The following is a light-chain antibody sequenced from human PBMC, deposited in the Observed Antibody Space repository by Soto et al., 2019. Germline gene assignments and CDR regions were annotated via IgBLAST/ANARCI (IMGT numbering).Light chain of an antibody. CDR1: PSVSSRY. CDR3: QQSYSTPWA. Sequence: EILLTPSPATLSLSPGERATLSCGASPSVSSRYLAWYQQKPGLAPRVLMYDASSRATGIPERFSGSGSGTDFTLTISSLQPEDFETYYCQQSYSTPWAFGQGTKVDIK. V-gene: IGKV3D-20*01. J-gene: IGKJ1*01. CDR2: DAS.